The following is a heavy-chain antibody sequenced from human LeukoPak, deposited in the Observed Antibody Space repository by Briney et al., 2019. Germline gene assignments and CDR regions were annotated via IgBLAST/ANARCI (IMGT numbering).Heavy chain of an antibody. Sequence: ASVKVSCKASGYTFTNYGISWVRQAPGQGLEWMGWINTYNGNTNYVQKFQGRVTMTTDTSTSTAYMELRSLRSDDTAVYYCARNSPRDVAGRQFLPGVLSLLSQCDNCFDPWGQGTLVSVSS. V-gene: IGHV1-18*04. D-gene: IGHD7-27*01. CDR1: GYTFTNYG. CDR3: ARNSPRDVAGRQFLPGVLSLLSQCDNCFDP. J-gene: IGHJ5*02. CDR2: INTYNGNT.